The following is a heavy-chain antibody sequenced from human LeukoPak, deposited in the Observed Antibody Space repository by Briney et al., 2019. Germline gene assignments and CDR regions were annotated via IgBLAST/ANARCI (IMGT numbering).Heavy chain of an antibody. V-gene: IGHV1-8*01. CDR3: ARRHGRCSDGSCYYPDY. Sequence: ASVKVSCKASGYTFTSYDINWVRQATGQGLEWMGWMNPNSGNTGYAQKFQGRVTMTRNSSITTAYMELSSLISEDTAVYHCARRHGRCSDGSCYYPDYWGQGTLVTVSS. J-gene: IGHJ4*02. CDR2: MNPNSGNT. D-gene: IGHD2-15*01. CDR1: GYTFTSYD.